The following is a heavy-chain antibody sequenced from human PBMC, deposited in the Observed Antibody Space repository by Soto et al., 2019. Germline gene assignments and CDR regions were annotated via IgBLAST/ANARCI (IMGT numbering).Heavy chain of an antibody. CDR3: ARELAVRPNTVTTQYYFDY. CDR1: GGSFSGYY. D-gene: IGHD4-17*01. CDR2: INHSGST. Sequence: SETLSLTCAVYGGSFSGYYWSWIRQPPGKGLEWIGEINHSGSTNYNPSLKSRVTISVDTSKNQFSLKLSSVTAADTAVYYCARELAVRPNTVTTQYYFDYWGQGTLVTVSS. J-gene: IGHJ4*02. V-gene: IGHV4-34*01.